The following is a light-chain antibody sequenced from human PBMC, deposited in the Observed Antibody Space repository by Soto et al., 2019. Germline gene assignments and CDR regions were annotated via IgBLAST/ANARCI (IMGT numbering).Light chain of an antibody. Sequence: QSVLTEPASVSGSPGQSITISCSGTSSDVGTYNLVSWYQQYPTKAPKLMIYEDSKRPSGVSDRFSGSKSGATASLTISGLXAEDEADYYCCSYGGSDTSYVFGTGTKVTLL. CDR3: CSYGGSDTSYV. V-gene: IGLV2-23*01. CDR1: SSDVGTYNL. CDR2: EDS. J-gene: IGLJ1*01.